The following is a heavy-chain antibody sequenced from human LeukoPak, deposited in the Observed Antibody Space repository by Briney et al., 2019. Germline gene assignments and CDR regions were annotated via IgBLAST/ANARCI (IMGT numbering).Heavy chain of an antibody. Sequence: GGSLRLSCAASGFTFDDYAMHWVRQAPGKGLEWVSGISWNSGSIGYADSVKGRFTISRDNAKNSLYLQMSSLRAEDTAVYYCTRVEETATTAAIIRKYSYYYYYMDVWGKGNTVTVSS. CDR1: GFTFDDYA. J-gene: IGHJ6*03. V-gene: IGHV3-9*01. CDR3: TRVEETATTAAIIRKYSYYYYYMDV. CDR2: ISWNSGSI. D-gene: IGHD4-11*01.